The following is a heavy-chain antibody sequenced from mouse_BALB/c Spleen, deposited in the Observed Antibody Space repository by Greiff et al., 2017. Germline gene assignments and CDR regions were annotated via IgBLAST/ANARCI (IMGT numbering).Heavy chain of an antibody. Sequence: EVQVVESGGGLVQPGGSLRLSCATSGFTFTDYYMSWVRQPPGKALEWLGFIRNKANGYTTEYSATVKGRFTISRANSQSILYLLMNTLRAEDSATFYCARVDLGYWYFDVWGAGTTVTVSS. V-gene: IGHV7-3*02. CDR2: IRNKANGYTT. D-gene: IGHD2-13*01. J-gene: IGHJ1*01. CDR1: GFTFTDYY. CDR3: ARVDLGYWYFDV.